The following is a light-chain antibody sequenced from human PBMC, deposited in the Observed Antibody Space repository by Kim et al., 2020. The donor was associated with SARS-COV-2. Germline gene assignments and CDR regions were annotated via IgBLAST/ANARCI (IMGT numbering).Light chain of an antibody. Sequence: LSASVGDRGTITCQASQDSNNYLNWYQHTPGRAPNLLIYDASNLEIGVPSRFSGSGSGTHFTFTISSLQPEDVGTYYCHQYDDFTFGGGTKVDIK. CDR3: HQYDDFT. CDR2: DAS. J-gene: IGKJ4*01. V-gene: IGKV1-33*01. CDR1: QDSNNY.